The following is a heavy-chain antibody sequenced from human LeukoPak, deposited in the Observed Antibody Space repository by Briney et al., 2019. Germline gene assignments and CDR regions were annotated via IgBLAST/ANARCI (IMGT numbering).Heavy chain of an antibody. J-gene: IGHJ5*02. CDR1: GFTFSRYA. CDR3: ARDRTGYYGSGSYYTGWFDP. Sequence: GVSLRLSCAASGFTFSRYAMHWVRQAPGKGLEWEAVMSYGRSNKYYADSVKGRFTISRDNSKNTLYLQMNSLRAEDTAVHYCARDRTGYYGSGSYYTGWFDPWGQGTLVTASA. CDR2: MSYGRSNK. D-gene: IGHD3-10*01. V-gene: IGHV3-30-3*01.